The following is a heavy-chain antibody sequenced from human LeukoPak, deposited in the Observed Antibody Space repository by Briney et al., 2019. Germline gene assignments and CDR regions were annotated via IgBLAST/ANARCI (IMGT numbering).Heavy chain of an antibody. Sequence: GGSLRLSCAASGFTVSSNYMSWVRQAPGKGLEWVAVVYGSGRTYSADSVRGRFIISRDYSKDMLYLQMNGLRAEDTAVYYCATDGSPAIAAFDTWGPGRLLTLSS. CDR3: ATDGSPAIAAFDT. D-gene: IGHD2-2*03. J-gene: IGHJ3*02. CDR2: VYGSGRT. V-gene: IGHV3-53*01. CDR1: GFTVSSNY.